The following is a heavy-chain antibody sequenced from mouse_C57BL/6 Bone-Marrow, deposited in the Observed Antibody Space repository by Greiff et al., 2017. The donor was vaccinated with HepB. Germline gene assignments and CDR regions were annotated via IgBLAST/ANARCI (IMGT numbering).Heavy chain of an antibody. Sequence: EVQLVESGGGLVKPGGSLKLSCAASGFTFSDYGMHWVRQAPEKGLEWVAYISSGSSTIYYADTVKGRFTISRDNAKNTLFLQMTSLRSEDTAMYYCARVRQIDYGNPSWFAYWGQGTLVTVAA. CDR1: GFTFSDYG. CDR2: ISSGSSTI. CDR3: ARVRQIDYGNPSWFAY. J-gene: IGHJ3*01. D-gene: IGHD2-1*01. V-gene: IGHV5-17*01.